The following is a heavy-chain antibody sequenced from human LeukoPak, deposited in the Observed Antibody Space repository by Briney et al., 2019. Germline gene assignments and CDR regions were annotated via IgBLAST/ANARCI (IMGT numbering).Heavy chain of an antibody. CDR2: IFYNGST. CDR3: ARGSYTSGGNTFKFDP. CDR1: GGSISSYF. V-gene: IGHV4-59*01. J-gene: IGHJ5*02. D-gene: IGHD6-19*01. Sequence: SETLSLTCTVSGGSISSYFWSWIRQFPGEGLEWIGYIFYNGSTNYNPSLKSRVSMSVDTSKNQFSLKLSSVTAADTAVYYCARGSYTSGGNTFKFDPWGQGTLVTVSS.